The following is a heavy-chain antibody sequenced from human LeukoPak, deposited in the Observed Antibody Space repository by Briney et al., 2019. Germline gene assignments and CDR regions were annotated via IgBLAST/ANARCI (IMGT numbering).Heavy chain of an antibody. J-gene: IGHJ5*02. CDR1: GDSVSSNSAA. CDR3: ARMSIAARHDWFDP. Sequence: SQTLSLTCAVSGDSVSSNSAAWNWIRQSPSRGLEWLGRTYYRSKWYNEYAVSVKSRITINPDTSKNQFSLQLNSVTPEDTAVYYCARMSIAARHDWFDPWGQGTLVTVSS. V-gene: IGHV6-1*01. D-gene: IGHD6-6*01. CDR2: TYYRSKWYN.